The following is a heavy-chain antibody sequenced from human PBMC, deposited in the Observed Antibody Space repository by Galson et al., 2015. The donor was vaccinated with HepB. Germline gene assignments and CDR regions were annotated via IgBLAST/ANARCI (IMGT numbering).Heavy chain of an antibody. CDR3: TTGGCTGACSYSLGY. V-gene: IGHV3-15*01. CDR1: GFTFSSYS. J-gene: IGHJ4*02. CDR2: IKRKTDGGTT. Sequence: SLRLSCAASGFTFSSYSMNWVRQAPGKGLEWVGRIKRKTDGGTTDYAAPVKGRFTISRDDSKNTLYLQMNSLKTEDTAVYYCTTGGCTGACSYSLGYWGQGTLVTVSS. D-gene: IGHD2-8*02.